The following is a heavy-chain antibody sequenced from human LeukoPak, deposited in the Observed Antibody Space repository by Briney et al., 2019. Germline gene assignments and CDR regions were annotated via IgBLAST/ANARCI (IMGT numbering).Heavy chain of an antibody. CDR1: RFTFSSYS. D-gene: IGHD5-12*01. V-gene: IGHV3-21*01. CDR3: AGDPKWLRLGWFDP. Sequence: GGSLRLSCAASRFTFSSYSMNWVRQAPGKGLEWVSSISSSGSYIYYADSVKGRFTISRDNAKNSLYLQMNSLRAEDTAVYYCAGDPKWLRLGWFDPWGQGTLVTVSS. J-gene: IGHJ5*02. CDR2: ISSSGSYI.